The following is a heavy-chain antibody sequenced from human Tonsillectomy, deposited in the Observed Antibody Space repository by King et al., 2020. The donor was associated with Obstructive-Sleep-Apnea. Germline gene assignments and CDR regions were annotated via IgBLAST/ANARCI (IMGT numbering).Heavy chain of an antibody. Sequence: VQLQQWGAGLLKPSETLSLTCAVYGGSFSGYYWSWIRQPPGKGLEWIGEINHSGSTNYNPSLKSRVTISVEPSTNQFSLKLSPVTAADTAVYYCARGPRGWYLRSGFNRFDPWRQGTLVTVSS. J-gene: IGHJ5*02. CDR2: INHSGST. CDR1: GGSFSGYY. D-gene: IGHD6-19*01. CDR3: ARGPRGWYLRSGFNRFDP. V-gene: IGHV4-34*01.